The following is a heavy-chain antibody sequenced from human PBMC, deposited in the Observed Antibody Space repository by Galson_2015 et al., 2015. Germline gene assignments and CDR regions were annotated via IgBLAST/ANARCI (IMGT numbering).Heavy chain of an antibody. Sequence: SLRLSCAASGFTFSSYAMHWVRQAPGKGLEWVAVISYDGSNKYYADSVKGRFTISRDNSKNTLYLQMNSPRAEDTAVYYCARHDFTRGSYRFDYWGQGTLVTVSS. D-gene: IGHD1-26*01. CDR2: ISYDGSNK. CDR3: ARHDFTRGSYRFDY. V-gene: IGHV3-30*04. J-gene: IGHJ4*02. CDR1: GFTFSSYA.